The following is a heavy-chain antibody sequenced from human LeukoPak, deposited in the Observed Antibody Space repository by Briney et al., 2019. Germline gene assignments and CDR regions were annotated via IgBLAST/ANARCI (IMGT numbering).Heavy chain of an antibody. J-gene: IGHJ4*02. Sequence: SETLSLTCTVSGYSISSGYYWGWIRQPPGKGLEWVGSIYHSGSTYYNPSLKSRVTISVDTSKNQFSLKLSSVTAADTAVYYCAREYYDFWSGHTPNFDYWGRGTLVTVSS. CDR2: IYHSGST. V-gene: IGHV4-38-2*02. D-gene: IGHD3-3*01. CDR3: AREYYDFWSGHTPNFDY. CDR1: GYSISSGYY.